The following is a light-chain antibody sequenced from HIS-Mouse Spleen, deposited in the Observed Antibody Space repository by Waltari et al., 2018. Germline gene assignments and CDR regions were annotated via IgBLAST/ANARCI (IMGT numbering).Light chain of an antibody. Sequence: EIVMTQSPATLSVSTGERATISCRASQSVSSNLARYQQKPGQAPRLLIYGASTRATGIPARFSGSGSGTEFTLTISSMQSEDFAVYYCQQYNNWPYTFGQGTKLEIK. V-gene: IGKV3-15*01. J-gene: IGKJ2*01. CDR2: GAS. CDR1: QSVSSN. CDR3: QQYNNWPYT.